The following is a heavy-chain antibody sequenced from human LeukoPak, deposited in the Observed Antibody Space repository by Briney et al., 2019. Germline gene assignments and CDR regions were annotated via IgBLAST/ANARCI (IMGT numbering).Heavy chain of an antibody. J-gene: IGHJ4*02. CDR1: GFTFANSW. Sequence: GGSLRLPCALSGFTFANSWMAWVRQAPGKGLEWVANIKQDGSTKHYADSLKGRFTISRDNPKNSLFLQMNNLRADDTAIYYCTRDTIGSLDYWGQGILVTVAS. V-gene: IGHV3-7*01. CDR3: TRDTIGSLDY. CDR2: IKQDGSTK. D-gene: IGHD1-26*01.